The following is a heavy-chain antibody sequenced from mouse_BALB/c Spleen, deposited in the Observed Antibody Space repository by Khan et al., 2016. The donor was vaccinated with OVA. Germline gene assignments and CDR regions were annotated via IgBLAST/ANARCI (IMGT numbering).Heavy chain of an antibody. J-gene: IGHJ2*01. V-gene: IGHV1-76*01. CDR2: IYPGTDNT. CDR3: AREEALYYFDY. CDR1: GYIFTSYW. D-gene: IGHD3-2*02. Sequence: ELVRPGASVKLSCKTSGYIFTSYWIHWVKQRSGQGLEWFARIYPGTDNTYYNEKLKDKVTLTADKSSSTVYMQLSSLKSEDSAVYFCAREEALYYFDYWGQGTTLTVSS.